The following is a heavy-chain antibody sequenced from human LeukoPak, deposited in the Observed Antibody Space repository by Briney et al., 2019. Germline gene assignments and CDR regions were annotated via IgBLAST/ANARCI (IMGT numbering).Heavy chain of an antibody. Sequence: QSGGSLRLSCAGSKFIFSNYAMSWVRQAPGKGLEWISTISLSGAGTYYADSVKGRFTISRDNSKNTLYLQMDSLRAEDTAVYYCARNWRKSSRAFDIWGQGTMVTVSS. CDR3: ARNWRKSSRAFDI. J-gene: IGHJ3*02. CDR1: KFIFSNYA. CDR2: ISLSGAGT. D-gene: IGHD1-1*01. V-gene: IGHV3-23*01.